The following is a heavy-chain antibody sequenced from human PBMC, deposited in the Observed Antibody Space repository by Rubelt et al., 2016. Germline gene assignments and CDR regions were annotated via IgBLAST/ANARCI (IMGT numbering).Heavy chain of an antibody. Sequence: QLQLQESGPGLVKPSETLSLTCTVSGGSISSSSYYWGWIRQPPGKGLEWIGSIYYSGSTYYNPSLKVGVTISVDTSKNQFSLKLSSGTAADTAVYYCARVRVDFWSGYNWGIDYWGQGTLVTVSS. J-gene: IGHJ4*02. D-gene: IGHD3-3*01. CDR3: ARVRVDFWSGYNWGIDY. CDR2: IYYSGST. CDR1: GGSISSSSYY. V-gene: IGHV4-39*07.